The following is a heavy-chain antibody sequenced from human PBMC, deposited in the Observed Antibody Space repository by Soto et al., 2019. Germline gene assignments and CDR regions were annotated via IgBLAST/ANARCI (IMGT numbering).Heavy chain of an antibody. Sequence: GGSLRLSCAASGFTFSSYEINWVRQAPGKGLEWISSISGSGNYIYYADSVKGRFTISRDNAENSLFLQMNSLRAEDTAVYYCARDQTSSYYYFYGMDVWGQGTTVTVSS. J-gene: IGHJ6*02. CDR2: ISGSGNYI. D-gene: IGHD2-2*01. CDR3: ARDQTSSYYYFYGMDV. V-gene: IGHV3-21*01. CDR1: GFTFSSYE.